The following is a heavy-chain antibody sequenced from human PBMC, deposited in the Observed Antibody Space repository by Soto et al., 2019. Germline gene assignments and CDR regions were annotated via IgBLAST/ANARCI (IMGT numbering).Heavy chain of an antibody. CDR3: ARDALTPADRSPLDDYSKSWFDP. Sequence: PSETLSLTCTVSGGSLSSGGYYWSWIRQHPGKGLEWIGYIYHSGTTYYNPSLKSRVTISVDTSKNQFSLKLTSVTAADTAVYYCARDALTPADRSPLDDYSKSWFDPWGQGTLDTVSS. D-gene: IGHD4-4*01. CDR2: IYHSGTT. J-gene: IGHJ5*02. V-gene: IGHV4-31*03. CDR1: GGSLSSGGYY.